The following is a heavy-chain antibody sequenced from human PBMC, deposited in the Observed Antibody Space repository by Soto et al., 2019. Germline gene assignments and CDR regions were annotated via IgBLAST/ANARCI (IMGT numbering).Heavy chain of an antibody. Sequence: QVQLVESGGGVVQPGRSLRLSCAASGFTFSSYGMHWVRQAPGKGLEWVAVIWYDGSNKYYADSVKGRFTISRDNSKNTLYLQRNSLRAEDTAVYYCASEYCSGGSCYYYGMDVWGQGTMVTVSS. V-gene: IGHV3-33*01. D-gene: IGHD2-15*01. J-gene: IGHJ6*02. CDR2: IWYDGSNK. CDR3: ASEYCSGGSCYYYGMDV. CDR1: GFTFSSYG.